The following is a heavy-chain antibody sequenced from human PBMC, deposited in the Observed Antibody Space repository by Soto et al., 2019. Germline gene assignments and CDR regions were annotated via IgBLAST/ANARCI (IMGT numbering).Heavy chain of an antibody. V-gene: IGHV5-51*01. Sequence: GESLKISCKGSGYSFANYCIAWVRQMPGKGLEWMGIFYSGDSDTRYSPSFQGQVVISGDKSINTAYLQWTSLKASDTAMYYCARGSSGFYDYWGQGTLVAVSS. CDR2: FYSGDSDT. D-gene: IGHD6-19*01. CDR1: GYSFANYC. J-gene: IGHJ4*02. CDR3: ARGSSGFYDY.